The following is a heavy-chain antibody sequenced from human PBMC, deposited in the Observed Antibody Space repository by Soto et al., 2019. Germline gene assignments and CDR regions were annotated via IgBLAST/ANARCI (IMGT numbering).Heavy chain of an antibody. V-gene: IGHV4-39*01. Sequence: SETLSLTCTVSGGSISSRSYYWGWIRQPPGKGLEWIGSIYYSGNTYYSPSLKSRVTISVDTSRNQFSLKLTSVTAADTAVYYCASHTLPNYYGSGGYYNYFDYWGQGTLVTVSS. CDR3: ASHTLPNYYGSGGYYNYFDY. J-gene: IGHJ4*02. CDR2: IYYSGNT. CDR1: GGSISSRSYY. D-gene: IGHD3-10*01.